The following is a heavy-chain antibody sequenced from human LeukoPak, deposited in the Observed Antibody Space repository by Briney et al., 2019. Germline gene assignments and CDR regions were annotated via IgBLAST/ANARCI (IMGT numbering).Heavy chain of an antibody. CDR3: ARERVAARPQTRYYYGMDV. V-gene: IGHV6-1*01. J-gene: IGHJ6*02. CDR2: TYYRSKWYN. CDR1: GDSVSSNSAA. Sequence: SQTLSLTRAISGDSVSSNSAAWNWIRQSPSRGLEWLGRTYYRSKWYNDYAVSVKSRITINPDTSKNQFSLQLNSVTPEDTAVYYCARERVAARPQTRYYYGMDVWGQGTTVTVSS. D-gene: IGHD6-6*01.